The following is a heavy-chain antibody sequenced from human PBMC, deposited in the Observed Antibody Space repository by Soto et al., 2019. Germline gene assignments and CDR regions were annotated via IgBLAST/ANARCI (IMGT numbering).Heavy chain of an antibody. V-gene: IGHV4-31*03. CDR3: ARATSEYSSSWKDVRNWFDP. J-gene: IGHJ5*02. Sequence: QVQLQESGPGLVKPSQTLSLTCTVSGGSISSGGYYWSWIRQHPGKGLEWIGYIYYSGSTYYNPSLKSRVTISVDTSKNQFSLKLSSVTAADTAVYYCARATSEYSSSWKDVRNWFDPWGQGTLVTVSS. D-gene: IGHD6-13*01. CDR2: IYYSGST. CDR1: GGSISSGGYY.